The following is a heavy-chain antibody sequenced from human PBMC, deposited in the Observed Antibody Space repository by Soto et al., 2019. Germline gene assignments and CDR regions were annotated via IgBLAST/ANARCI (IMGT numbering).Heavy chain of an antibody. CDR2: ISSSSSTI. V-gene: IGHV3-48*01. CDR3: ARDGSGTPSYYYYMDV. CDR1: GFTFSSYS. D-gene: IGHD3-10*01. J-gene: IGHJ6*03. Sequence: GGSLRLSCAASGFTFSSYSMNWVRQAPGKGLEWVSYISSSSSTIYYADSVKGRFTISRDNAKNSLYLQMNSLRAEDTAVYYCARDGSGTPSYYYYMDVWGKGTTVTVSS.